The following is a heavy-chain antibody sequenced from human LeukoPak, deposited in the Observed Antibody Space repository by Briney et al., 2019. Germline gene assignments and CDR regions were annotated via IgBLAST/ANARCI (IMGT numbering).Heavy chain of an antibody. Sequence: GGSLRLSCAASGFTFSSYAMSWVRQAPGKGLEWVSGIRGGGDKSYYADSVKGRFTISRDNSKNTLYLQMDGLRADDTAVHYCGKDKGAAWLNYFDSWGQGALVIVSS. D-gene: IGHD3-9*01. V-gene: IGHV3-23*01. CDR1: GFTFSSYA. CDR3: GKDKGAAWLNYFDS. J-gene: IGHJ4*02. CDR2: IRGGGDKS.